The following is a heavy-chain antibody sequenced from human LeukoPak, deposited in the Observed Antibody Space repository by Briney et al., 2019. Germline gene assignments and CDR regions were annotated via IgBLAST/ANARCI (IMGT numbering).Heavy chain of an antibody. CDR1: GGSVSSGSYY. J-gene: IGHJ2*01. CDR2: IYNSAST. V-gene: IGHV4-61*01. Sequence: SETLSLTCTVPGGSVSSGSYYWNWIRQPPGKGLEWIGYIYNSASTNYNPSRKSRVTISVDTSKNQFSLKLSSVTAADTAMYYCARGASRPYWYFDLWGRGTLVTVSS. CDR3: ARGASRPYWYFDL.